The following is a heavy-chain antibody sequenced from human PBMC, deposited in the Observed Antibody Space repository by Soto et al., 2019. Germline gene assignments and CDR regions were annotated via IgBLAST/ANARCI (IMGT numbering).Heavy chain of an antibody. CDR3: AIGRGYGELRYVATLLAL. Sequence: GKGLEWIGEINHSGSTNYNPSLKSRVTISVDTSKNQFSLKLSSVTAADTAVYYCAIGRGYGELRYVATLLALRGNGTPVPVSS. V-gene: IGHV4-34*01. CDR2: INHSGST. D-gene: IGHD3-10*01. J-gene: IGHJ4*01.